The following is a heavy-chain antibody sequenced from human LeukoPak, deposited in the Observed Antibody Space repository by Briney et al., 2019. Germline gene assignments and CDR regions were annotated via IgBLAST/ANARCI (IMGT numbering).Heavy chain of an antibody. CDR2: IRQDGSER. CDR1: GFIFSNYW. V-gene: IGHV3-7*03. D-gene: IGHD6-13*01. Sequence: GGSLRLSCAASGFIFSNYWMTWVRQAPGKGLEWVAHIRQDGSERHYVDSVKDRFTISRDNAKNSLDLQMDSLRAEDTAVYYCAKGAAAGQVDWFDPWGQGTLVTVSS. CDR3: AKGAAAGQVDWFDP. J-gene: IGHJ5*02.